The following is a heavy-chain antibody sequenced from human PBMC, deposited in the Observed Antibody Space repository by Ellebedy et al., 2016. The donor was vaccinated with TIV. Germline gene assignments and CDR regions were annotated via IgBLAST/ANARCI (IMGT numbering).Heavy chain of an antibody. D-gene: IGHD5-18*01. CDR2: IYPGDSDT. CDR3: ARSGYSYGYGFDY. J-gene: IGHJ4*02. Sequence: ETLSLTCKGSGYSFTSYWIGWVRQMPGKGLEWMGIIYPGDSDTRYSPSFQGQVTISADKSISTAYLQWSSLKASDTAMYYCARSGYSYGYGFDYWGQGTLVTVSS. V-gene: IGHV5-51*01. CDR1: GYSFTSYW.